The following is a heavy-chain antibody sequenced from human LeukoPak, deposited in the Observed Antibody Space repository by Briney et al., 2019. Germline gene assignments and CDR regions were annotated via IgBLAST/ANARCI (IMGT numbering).Heavy chain of an antibody. D-gene: IGHD4-23*01. CDR1: GYTFTSYG. Sequence: GASVKVSCKASGYTFTSYGISWVRQAPGQGLEWMGWINPNSGGTNYAQKFQGRVTMTRDTSISTAYMELSRLRSDDTAVYYCARGIHYGGNSAWGQGTLVTVSS. CDR3: ARGIHYGGNSA. V-gene: IGHV1-2*02. CDR2: INPNSGGT. J-gene: IGHJ5*02.